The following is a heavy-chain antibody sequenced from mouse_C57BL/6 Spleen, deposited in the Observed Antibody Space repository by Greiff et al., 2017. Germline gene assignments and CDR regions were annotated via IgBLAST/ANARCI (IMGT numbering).Heavy chain of an antibody. V-gene: IGHV5-15*01. J-gene: IGHJ3*01. Sequence: EVMLVESGGGLVQPGGSLKLSCAASGFTFSDYGMAWVRQAPRKGPELVAFISNLAYSIYYADTVTGRFTISRENAKNTLYLEMSSLRSEDTAMYYCARHEDYDYGSWFAYWGQGTLVTVSA. CDR2: ISNLAYSI. D-gene: IGHD2-4*01. CDR1: GFTFSDYG. CDR3: ARHEDYDYGSWFAY.